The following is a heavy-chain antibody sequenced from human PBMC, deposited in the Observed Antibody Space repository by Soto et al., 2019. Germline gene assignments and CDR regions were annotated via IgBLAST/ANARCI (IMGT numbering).Heavy chain of an antibody. CDR1: VFTFIRCS. Sequence: GGSLRRSCESSVFTFIRCSMNWVRQVPGKGLEWVASISSGSSDTWYADSVKGRFIISRDNAQNSLFLQMNTLRPEDTAMYYCARVAYWGPGTQVTVSS. CDR3: ARVAY. J-gene: IGHJ4*02. V-gene: IGHV3-21*01. CDR2: ISSGSSDT.